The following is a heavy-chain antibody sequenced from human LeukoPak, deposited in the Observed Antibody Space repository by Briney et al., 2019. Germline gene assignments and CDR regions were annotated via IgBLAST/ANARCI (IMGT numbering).Heavy chain of an antibody. CDR2: IKQDGSEK. CDR1: GVILSPYW. D-gene: IGHD4/OR15-4a*01. Sequence: GGSLRLSCGTSGVILSPYWMSWVRQAPGKGLEWVANIKQDGSEKNYVDSVKGRFTISRDNANNLVFLQMNNLRVEDTALYFRTRIFHSASWFFDLWGRGTLVTVSS. J-gene: IGHJ2*01. V-gene: IGHV3-7*01. CDR3: TRIFHSASWFFDL.